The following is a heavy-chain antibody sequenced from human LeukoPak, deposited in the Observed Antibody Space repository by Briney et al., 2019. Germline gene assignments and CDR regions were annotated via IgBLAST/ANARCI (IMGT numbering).Heavy chain of an antibody. J-gene: IGHJ3*02. CDR2: IYAGGYDT. CDR1: GYSFNSYW. Sequence: GESPKIPCKGFGYSFNSYWIGRVRQMPGKGLEWMGIIYAGGYDTRYSPSFPCQVTISADKSISTAYLQWSSLKASDTAMYYCARRLVVVAGLDAFDSGSERTMVTVHS. D-gene: IGHD2-15*01. CDR3: ARRLVVVAGLDAFDS. V-gene: IGHV5-51*01.